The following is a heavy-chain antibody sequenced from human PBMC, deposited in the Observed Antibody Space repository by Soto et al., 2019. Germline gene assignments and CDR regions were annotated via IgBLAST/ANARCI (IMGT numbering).Heavy chain of an antibody. V-gene: IGHV4-4*08. CDR2: MYNTGST. CDR3: ARSMTTVVTLDY. Sequence: SETLSLTCTVSGGSISGYYWSWIRQPPGKGLEWIGYMYNTGSTFYNPSFKSRVTISVDTSKNQFSLKLNSVTAADTAVYYCARSMTTVVTLDYWGQGTLVTVSS. J-gene: IGHJ4*02. D-gene: IGHD4-17*01. CDR1: GGSISGYY.